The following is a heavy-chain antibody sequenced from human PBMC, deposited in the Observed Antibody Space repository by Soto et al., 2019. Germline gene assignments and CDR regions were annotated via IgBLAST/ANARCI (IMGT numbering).Heavy chain of an antibody. V-gene: IGHV3-74*01. D-gene: IGHD2-15*01. Sequence: PGGSLRLSCAASGFTFSSYWMHWVRQAPGKGLVWVSRINSDGSSTSYADSVKGRFTISRDNAKNTLYLQMNSLRAEDTAVYYCARVRVAKKYYYYGMDVWGQGTTVTVSS. CDR3: ARVRVAKKYYYYGMDV. CDR1: GFTFSSYW. CDR2: INSDGSST. J-gene: IGHJ6*02.